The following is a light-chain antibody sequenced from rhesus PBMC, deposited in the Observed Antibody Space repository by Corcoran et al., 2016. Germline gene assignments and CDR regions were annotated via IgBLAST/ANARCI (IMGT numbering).Light chain of an antibody. CDR3: GQGTDVPYT. CDR2: QAS. J-gene: IGKJ2*01. V-gene: IGKV2S8*01. Sequence: DVVMTQSPLSLPVTPGQPASISCRSSQSLVHSNGRTYLSWLHQKPGQPPSRLIYQASNRDSGVPDRFSGRGAGTDFTLKITRVEAEDVVIYSCGQGTDVPYTFGQGTKVEIK. CDR1: QSLVHSNGRTY.